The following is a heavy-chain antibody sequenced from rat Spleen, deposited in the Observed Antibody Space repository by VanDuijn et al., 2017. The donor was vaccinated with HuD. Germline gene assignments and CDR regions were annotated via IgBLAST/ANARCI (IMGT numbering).Heavy chain of an antibody. Sequence: QGQLKESGPGLVQPSQTLSLTCTVSGFSLSSNSVNWVRQTPGKGLEWMGIIWTGGTTDYNSALKSRLSISRDTSKSQVFLKMNSLQTEDIATYYCARAPSYSYDGSYYGYVMDAWGQGASVTVSS. CDR2: IWTGGTT. CDR3: ARAPSYSYDGSYYGYVMDA. CDR1: GFSLSSNS. D-gene: IGHD1-12*02. V-gene: IGHV2-30*01. J-gene: IGHJ4*01.